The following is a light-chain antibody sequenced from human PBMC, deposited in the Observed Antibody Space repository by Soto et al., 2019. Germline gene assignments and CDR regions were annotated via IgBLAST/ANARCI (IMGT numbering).Light chain of an antibody. CDR3: QHYGTTVYT. J-gene: IGKJ2*01. CDR2: AAF. CDR1: QSVGSNY. V-gene: IGKV3-20*01. Sequence: DIVLTQSPGTLSLSPGERATLSCRASQSVGSNYLAWYQQKPCQAPRLLIYAAFSRATGIPDRFSGSGSGTFFTLTSTRLEPEDFAVYYCQHYGTTVYTFGQGTKLEIK.